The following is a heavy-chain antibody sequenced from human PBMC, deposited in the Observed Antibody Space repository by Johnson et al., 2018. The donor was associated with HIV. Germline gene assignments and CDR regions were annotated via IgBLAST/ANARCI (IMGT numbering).Heavy chain of an antibody. D-gene: IGHD6-13*01. J-gene: IGHJ3*02. CDR3: ARGWQQRAFDI. CDR2: ISSNGGST. CDR1: GFTFSSYA. Sequence: VQLVESGGGLIQPGGSLRLSCAASGFTFSSYAMHWVRQAPGKGLEYVSAISSNGGSTYYADSVKGRFTISRDNSKNTLYLQMNSLRAEDTAVYYCARGWQQRAFDIWGQGTMVTVSS. V-gene: IGHV3-64*04.